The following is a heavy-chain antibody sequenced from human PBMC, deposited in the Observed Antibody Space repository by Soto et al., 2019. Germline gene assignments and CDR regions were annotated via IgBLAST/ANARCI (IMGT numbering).Heavy chain of an antibody. CDR1: GYTFTSFG. Sequence: QVQLVQSGAEVKKPGASVKVSCKASGYTFTSFGISWVRQAPGQGLEWMGWISAYNGNTNYAQKLQGGVTMTTDTSTGTAYVGLRCLGSDDPAVYFCARDLSGSPGYWGLGTLVTVSS. CDR3: ARDLSGSPGY. CDR2: ISAYNGNT. V-gene: IGHV1-18*01. D-gene: IGHD2-15*01. J-gene: IGHJ4*02.